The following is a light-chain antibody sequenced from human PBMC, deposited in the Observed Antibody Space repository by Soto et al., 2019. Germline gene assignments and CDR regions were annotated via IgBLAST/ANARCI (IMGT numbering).Light chain of an antibody. J-gene: IGKJ5*01. CDR3: QQYNSYWIT. CDR2: DAS. Sequence: DIQMTQSPSTLSASVGERVTITCRASQSVSNWLAWYQQKPGKAPKLLIYDASSLESGVPSRFSGSGSGTEFTLTISSLQPDDFATYYCQQYNSYWITFGQGTRLEIK. CDR1: QSVSNW. V-gene: IGKV1-5*01.